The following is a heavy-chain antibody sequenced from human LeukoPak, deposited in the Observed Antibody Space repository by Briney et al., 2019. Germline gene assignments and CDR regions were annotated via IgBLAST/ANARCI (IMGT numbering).Heavy chain of an antibody. CDR1: GFTVSNNY. D-gene: IGHD2-15*01. J-gene: IGHJ4*02. CDR3: ARRGDSGRSFDY. CDR2: IYSVGST. Sequence: GESLRLSCAASGFTVSNNYMSWVRQAPGKGLEWVSVIYSVGSTYYADSVKGRFTISRDNSKNTVYLQMNSLKAEDTAVYYCARRGDSGRSFDYWGQGTLVTVSS. V-gene: IGHV3-53*01.